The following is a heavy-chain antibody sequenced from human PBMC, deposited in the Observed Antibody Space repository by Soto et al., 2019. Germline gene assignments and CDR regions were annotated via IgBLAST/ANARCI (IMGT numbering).Heavy chain of an antibody. CDR3: ARDETVAGRGFWYYYYMDV. CDR2: ISSSGSTI. D-gene: IGHD3-10*01. CDR1: GFTFSDYY. Sequence: GGSLRLSCAASGFTFSDYYMSWIRQAPGKGLEWVSYISSSGSTIYYADSVKGRFTISRDNAKNSLYLQMNSLRAEDTAVYYCARDETVAGRGFWYYYYMDVWGKGTTVTVSS. V-gene: IGHV3-11*04. J-gene: IGHJ6*03.